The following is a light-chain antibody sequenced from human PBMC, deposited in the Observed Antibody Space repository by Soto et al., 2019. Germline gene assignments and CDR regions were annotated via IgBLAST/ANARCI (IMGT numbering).Light chain of an antibody. CDR3: CSYTDSRTHI. J-gene: IGLJ1*01. V-gene: IGLV2-14*01. Sequence: QSVLTQPASVSGSPGQSITISCTGTSSDVGGYNYVSWYQQHPGKAPKLIIFEVSYRPSGISNRFSASKSGDTASLTISGLQADDEADYYCCSYTDSRTHILGSGTKVTVL. CDR2: EVS. CDR1: SSDVGGYNY.